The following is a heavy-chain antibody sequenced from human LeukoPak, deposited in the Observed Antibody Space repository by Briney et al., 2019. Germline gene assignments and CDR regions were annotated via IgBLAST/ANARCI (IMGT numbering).Heavy chain of an antibody. D-gene: IGHD5-12*01. Sequence: PGGSLRLACAASGFTFSIYAMSWVRHAPGKGLEWVSAISAIGGSTYYADSVKGRLTIPRDNSKNTLYLKMNSLRAEDTAVYYCAKDSSQWIRWVPFDYWGQGTLVTVSS. V-gene: IGHV3-23*01. CDR2: ISAIGGST. CDR1: GFTFSIYA. CDR3: AKDSSQWIRWVPFDY. J-gene: IGHJ4*02.